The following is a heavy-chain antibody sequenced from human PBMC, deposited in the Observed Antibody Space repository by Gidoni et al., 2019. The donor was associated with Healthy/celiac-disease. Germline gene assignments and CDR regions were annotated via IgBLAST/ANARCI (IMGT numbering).Heavy chain of an antibody. J-gene: IGHJ4*02. CDR2: ISYDGSNK. CDR1: GFTFSSYA. CDR3: AREGIAAALFDY. D-gene: IGHD6-13*01. V-gene: IGHV3-30*04. Sequence: QVQLVESGGGVVQPGRSLRLSCAASGFTFSSYAMHWVRQAPGKGLEWVAVISYDGSNKYYADSVKGRFTISRDNSKNTLYLQMNSLRAEDTAVYYCAREGIAAALFDYWGQGTLVTVSS.